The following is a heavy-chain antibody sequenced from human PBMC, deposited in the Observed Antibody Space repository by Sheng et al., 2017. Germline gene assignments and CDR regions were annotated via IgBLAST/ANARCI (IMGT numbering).Heavy chain of an antibody. D-gene: IGHD6-19*01. J-gene: IGHJ4*02. CDR2: VNPNSGHT. V-gene: IGHV1-8*03. Sequence: QVQLVQSGAEVKKPGASVKVPCKTSGYTFTDYDINWVRQATGQGLEWMGWVNPNSGHTGYAQKFHGRVTITRDTSISTAYMEISSLRFDDSAVYYCARSSSGFDHWGQGTLVIVSS. CDR1: GYTFTDYD. CDR3: ARSSSGFDH.